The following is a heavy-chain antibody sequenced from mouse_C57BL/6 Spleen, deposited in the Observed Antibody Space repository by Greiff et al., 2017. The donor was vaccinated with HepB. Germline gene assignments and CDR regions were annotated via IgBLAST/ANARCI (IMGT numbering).Heavy chain of an antibody. J-gene: IGHJ4*01. CDR3: ARRQDYYAMDY. V-gene: IGHV5-2*03. CDR2: INSDGGST. CDR1: EYEFPSHD. Sequence: EVMLVESGGGLVQPGESLKLSCESNEYEFPSHDMSWVRKTPEKRLELVAAINSDGGSTYYPDTMERRFIISRDNTKKTLYLQMSRLKSEDTAMYYCARRQDYYAMDYWGQGTSVTVSS.